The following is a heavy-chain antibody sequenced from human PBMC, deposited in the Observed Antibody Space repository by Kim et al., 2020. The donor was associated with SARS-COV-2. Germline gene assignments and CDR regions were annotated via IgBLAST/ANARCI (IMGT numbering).Heavy chain of an antibody. V-gene: IGHV3-7*03. D-gene: IGHD1-1*01. CDR3: AKGTNMDV. CDR1: GLTFKNYW. J-gene: IGHJ6*02. Sequence: GGSLRLSCVASGLTFKNYWMTWVRQAPGTGLEWVASIKYDGSAEFYVDSVSGRFTISRDNAKDSVYLQLSSLRAEYTAVYYCAKGTNMDVWGQGTTVTVSS. CDR2: IKYDGSAE.